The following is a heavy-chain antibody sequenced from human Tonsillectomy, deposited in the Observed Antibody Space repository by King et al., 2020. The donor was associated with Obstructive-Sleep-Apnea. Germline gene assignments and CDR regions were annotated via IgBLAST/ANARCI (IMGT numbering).Heavy chain of an antibody. CDR1: GYTFTGYY. Sequence: VQLVQSGAEVKKPGASVKVSCKASGYTFTGYYMHWVRQAPGQGLVWMGWINLNSGGTNYAQKFQGWVTMTRDTSISTAYMELSRLRSDDTAVYYCARAGIPWFGELLSGDNYFDFWGQGTLVTVSS. CDR3: ARAGIPWFGELLSGDNYFDF. V-gene: IGHV1-2*04. D-gene: IGHD3-10*01. J-gene: IGHJ4*02. CDR2: INLNSGGT.